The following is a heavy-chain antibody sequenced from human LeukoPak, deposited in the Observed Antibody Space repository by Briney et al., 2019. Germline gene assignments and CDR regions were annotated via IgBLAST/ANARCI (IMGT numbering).Heavy chain of an antibody. CDR2: IYYSGST. J-gene: IGHJ5*02. V-gene: IGHV4-59*01. CDR3: ARDTYYYDSSGYYRWFDP. CDR1: GGSISSYY. Sequence: SETLSLTCTVSGGSISSYYWSWLRQPPGKGLEWIGYIYYSGSTNYNPSLKSRVTISVDTSKNQFSLKLSSVTAADTAVYYRARDTYYYDSSGYYRWFDPWGQGTLVTVSS. D-gene: IGHD3-22*01.